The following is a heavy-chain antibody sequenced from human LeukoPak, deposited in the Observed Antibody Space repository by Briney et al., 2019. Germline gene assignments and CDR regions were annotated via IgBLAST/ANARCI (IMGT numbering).Heavy chain of an antibody. CDR2: IGGSGEST. CDR3: ARGDYYAMDV. V-gene: IGHV3-23*01. Sequence: PGGSLRLSCAASGFTFSSYAMSWVRQAPGKGLEWVSGIGGSGESTYYADSVKGRFTISRDNAKNTLYMQMNSLRAEDTAVYYCARGDYYAMDVWGQGTTVIVSS. J-gene: IGHJ6*02. CDR1: GFTFSSYA.